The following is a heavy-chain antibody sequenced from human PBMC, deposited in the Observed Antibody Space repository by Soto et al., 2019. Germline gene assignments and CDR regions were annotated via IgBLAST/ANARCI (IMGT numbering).Heavy chain of an antibody. CDR2: IYYSGST. CDR1: GGSISSYY. Sequence: SETLSLTCTVSGGSISSYYWSWIRQPPGKGLEWIGYIYYSGSTNYNPSLKSRVTISVDTSKNQFSLKLSSVTAADTAVYYCARLVPMVVVVPAAIHYYYYMDVSGKGTTVTVS. D-gene: IGHD2-2*01. J-gene: IGHJ6*03. CDR3: ARLVPMVVVVPAAIHYYYYMDV. V-gene: IGHV4-59*08.